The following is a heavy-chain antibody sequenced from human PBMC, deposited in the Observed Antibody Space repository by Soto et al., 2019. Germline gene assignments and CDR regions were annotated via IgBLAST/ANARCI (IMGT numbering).Heavy chain of an antibody. V-gene: IGHV3-64*01. CDR1: GFTFSSYS. D-gene: IGHD6-6*01. CDR2: ISSNGVGT. Sequence: GGSLRLSCAASGFTFSSYSMDWVRQAPGKGLEYVSGISSNGVGTYYANSVQGRFTISRDNSKNTVYLQMGSLRPEDMAVYYCARRARPDFYYMDVWGKGTTVTVSS. CDR3: ARRARPDFYYMDV. J-gene: IGHJ6*03.